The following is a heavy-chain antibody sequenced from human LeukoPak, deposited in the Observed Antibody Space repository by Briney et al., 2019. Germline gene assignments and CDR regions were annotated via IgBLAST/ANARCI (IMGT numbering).Heavy chain of an antibody. CDR1: GGSSRGYY. CDR3: ARDLYGDYISAFDI. J-gene: IGHJ3*02. D-gene: IGHD4-17*01. Sequence: PSETLSLTSAVYGGSSRGYYWSWVRQPPGKGLEWMGEINHSGSTNYNPSLKSRVTISVDKSKNQFSLKLSSVTAADTAVYYCARDLYGDYISAFDIWGQGTMVTVSS. CDR2: INHSGST. V-gene: IGHV4-34*01.